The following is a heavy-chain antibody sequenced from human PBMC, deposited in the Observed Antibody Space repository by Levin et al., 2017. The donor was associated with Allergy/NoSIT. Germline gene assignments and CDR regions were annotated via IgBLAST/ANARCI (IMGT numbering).Heavy chain of an antibody. CDR1: GYTFTGYY. CDR3: ARDLRRADDFWSGYRNYYYYMDV. D-gene: IGHD3-3*01. V-gene: IGHV1-2*06. Sequence: ASVKVSCKASGYTFTGYYMHWVRQAPGQGLEWMGRINPNSGGTNYAQKFQGRVTMTRDTSISTAYMELSRLRSDDTAVYYCARDLRRADDFWSGYRNYYYYMDVWGKGTTVTVSS. CDR2: INPNSGGT. J-gene: IGHJ6*03.